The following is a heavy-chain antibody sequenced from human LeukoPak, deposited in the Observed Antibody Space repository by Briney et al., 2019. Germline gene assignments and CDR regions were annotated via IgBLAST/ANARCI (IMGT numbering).Heavy chain of an antibody. CDR3: VRAPSEVGGYYPEYFRH. CDR1: GFTFSRYW. D-gene: IGHD3-22*01. V-gene: IGHV3-74*01. Sequence: GGSLRLSCEASGFTFSRYWMHWVRQAPGKGLVWVSRIKSDGKTNYADSVKGRFTISRDNAKNTVSLQMDSLRAEDTGVYYCVRAPSEVGGYYPEYFRHWGQGTLVTVSS. CDR2: IKSDGKT. J-gene: IGHJ1*01.